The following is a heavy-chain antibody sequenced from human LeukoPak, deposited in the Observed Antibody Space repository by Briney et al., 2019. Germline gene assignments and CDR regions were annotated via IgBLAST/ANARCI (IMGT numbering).Heavy chain of an antibody. CDR1: GFTFSSYG. CDR3: AKDSKVLPSTQWYFQH. Sequence: PGRSLRLSCAASGFTFSSYGMHWVRKAPGKGLEWVAVISYDGSNKYYADSVKGRFTISRDNSKNMLYLQMNSLRAEDTAVYYCAKDSKVLPSTQWYFQHWGQGTLVTVSS. J-gene: IGHJ1*01. V-gene: IGHV3-30*18. CDR2: ISYDGSNK. D-gene: IGHD3-10*01.